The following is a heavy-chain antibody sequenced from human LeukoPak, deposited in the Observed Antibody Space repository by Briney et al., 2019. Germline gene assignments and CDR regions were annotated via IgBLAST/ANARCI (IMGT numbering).Heavy chain of an antibody. D-gene: IGHD3-10*01. CDR3: ARDRTGDY. Sequence: PGGSLRLSCATSGFTFSSYAMHWVRQAPGKGLEYVSVISSNGGSTYYANSVKGRFTISRDNSKNTLYLQMGSLRAEDMAVYYCARDRTGDYWGQGTLVAVSS. CDR2: ISSNGGST. V-gene: IGHV3-64*01. J-gene: IGHJ4*02. CDR1: GFTFSSYA.